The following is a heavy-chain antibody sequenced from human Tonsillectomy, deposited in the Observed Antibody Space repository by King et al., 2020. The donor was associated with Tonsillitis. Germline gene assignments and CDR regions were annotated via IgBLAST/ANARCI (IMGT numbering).Heavy chain of an antibody. J-gene: IGHJ4*02. D-gene: IGHD1-26*01. V-gene: IGHV4-39*01. CDR3: ARQDIVGAYFDN. CDR1: GGSISSSSYY. Sequence: QLQESGPGLVKPSETLSLTCTVSGGSISSSSYYWGWIRQPPGKGLEWIGSIYYSGSTYYNPSLKSRVTISVDTSKNQFSLKLRSVTAADTAVYYCARQDIVGAYFDNWGQGTLVTVSS. CDR2: IYYSGST.